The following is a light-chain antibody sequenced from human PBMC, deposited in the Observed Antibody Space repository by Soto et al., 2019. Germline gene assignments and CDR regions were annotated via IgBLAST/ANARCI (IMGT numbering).Light chain of an antibody. J-gene: IGLJ2*01. V-gene: IGLV2-14*01. CDR2: EVT. CDR3: SSYTSTNTLI. CDR1: SSDVGGYNY. Sequence: QSALTQPASVSGSPGQSITISCTGTSSDVGGYNYVSWYQQYPGKAPKVMIYEVTNRPSGVSNRFSGSKSGNTASLTISGLQAEDEADYYCSSYTSTNTLIFGGGTKLTVL.